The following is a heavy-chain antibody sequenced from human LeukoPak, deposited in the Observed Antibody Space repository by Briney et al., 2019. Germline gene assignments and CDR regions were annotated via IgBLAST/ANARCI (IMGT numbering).Heavy chain of an antibody. CDR3: AGGPELGWFDP. CDR1: GFTFSNYA. Sequence: LRLSCAASGFTFSNYAMSWVRQPPGKGLEWIGEINHSGSTNYNPSLKSRVTISVDTSKNQFSLKLSSVTAADTAVYYCAGGPELGWFDPWGQGTLVTVSS. J-gene: IGHJ5*02. CDR2: INHSGST. D-gene: IGHD2-15*01. V-gene: IGHV4-34*08.